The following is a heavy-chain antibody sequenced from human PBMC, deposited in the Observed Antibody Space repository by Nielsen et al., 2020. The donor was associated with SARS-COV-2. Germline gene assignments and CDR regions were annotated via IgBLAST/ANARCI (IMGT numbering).Heavy chain of an antibody. CDR1: GGTFSSYA. CDR2: IIPIFGTA. J-gene: IGHJ6*02. Sequence: SVKVSCKASGGTFSSYAISWVRQAPGQGLEWMGGIIPIFGTANYAQKFQGRVTITADESTSTAYMELSSLRSEDTAVYYCARAPVDYDILTGSGMDVWGQGTTVTVSS. D-gene: IGHD3-9*01. CDR3: ARAPVDYDILTGSGMDV. V-gene: IGHV1-69*13.